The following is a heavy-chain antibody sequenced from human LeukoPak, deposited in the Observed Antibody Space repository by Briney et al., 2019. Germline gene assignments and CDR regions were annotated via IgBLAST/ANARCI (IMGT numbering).Heavy chain of an antibody. Sequence: GASVKVSCKASGGTFSSYAISWVRQAPGRGLEWMGGIIPIFGTANYAQKFQGRVTNTAEKSTSTAYMEKSSLRSYDTAMYYCARGYFYYSGGSCYPYYFDHWGQGTLVTVSS. J-gene: IGHJ4*02. CDR2: IIPIFGTA. V-gene: IGHV1-69*06. D-gene: IGHD2-15*01. CDR1: GGTFSSYA. CDR3: ARGYFYYSGGSCYPYYFDH.